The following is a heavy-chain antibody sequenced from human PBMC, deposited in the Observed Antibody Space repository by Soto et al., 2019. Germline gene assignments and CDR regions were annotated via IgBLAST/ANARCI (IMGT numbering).Heavy chain of an antibody. J-gene: IGHJ4*02. CDR3: AKEMSTIYFDY. V-gene: IGHV3-43*01. CDR1: GVKFDDYT. Sequence: PGGSMRLSWVASGVKFDDYTMHWVRQAPGKGLEWVSLINWNGETTYYADSVRGRFTVSRDNSKNSIYLQMKSLRTEDTAFYYCAKEMSTIYFDYWGQGALVTVSS. CDR2: INWNGETT. D-gene: IGHD1-1*01.